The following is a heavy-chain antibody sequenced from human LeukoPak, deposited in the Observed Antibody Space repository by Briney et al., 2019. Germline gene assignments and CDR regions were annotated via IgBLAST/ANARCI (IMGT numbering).Heavy chain of an antibody. V-gene: IGHV3-48*03. CDR1: GFTFSSYE. J-gene: IGHJ6*02. CDR3: ARDCSSTSCPGYYYYYGMDV. D-gene: IGHD2-2*01. CDR2: ISSSGSTI. Sequence: PGGSLRLSCAASGFTFSSYEVNWVRQAPGKGLEWVSYISSSGSTIYYADSVKGRFTISRDNAKNSLYLQMNSLRAEDTAVYYCARDCSSTSCPGYYYYYGMDVWGQGTTVTVSS.